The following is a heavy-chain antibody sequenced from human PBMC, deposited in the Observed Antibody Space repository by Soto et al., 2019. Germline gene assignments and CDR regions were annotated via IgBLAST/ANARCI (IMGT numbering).Heavy chain of an antibody. J-gene: IGHJ5*02. V-gene: IGHV4-61*08. CDR3: TREQSDDNYFDP. D-gene: IGHD6-19*01. CDR1: GAALSSGGYF. Sequence: KSSETLSLTCTVSGAALSSGGYFYTWVRQPPGKGLEWLGYIYYSGGTNYNPSLKSRVTISLDKSKSQFSLRLIPVTAADAAVYYCTREQSDDNYFDPWGQGTLVTVSS. CDR2: IYYSGGT.